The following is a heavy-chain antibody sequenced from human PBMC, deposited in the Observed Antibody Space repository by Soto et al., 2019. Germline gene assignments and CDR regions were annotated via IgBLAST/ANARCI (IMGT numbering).Heavy chain of an antibody. Sequence: PSETLSLTCTVSGGSISSGDFFWSWIRQPPGKGLEWIGYIYYSGSTYYNPSLKSRVTISVDTSKNQFSLRLSSVTAADTAVYYCARYRALDYYDSSGYQSRYYFDYWGQGTLVTVSS. CDR2: IYYSGST. CDR1: GGSISSGDFF. CDR3: ARYRALDYYDSSGYQSRYYFDY. D-gene: IGHD3-22*01. J-gene: IGHJ4*02. V-gene: IGHV4-30-4*01.